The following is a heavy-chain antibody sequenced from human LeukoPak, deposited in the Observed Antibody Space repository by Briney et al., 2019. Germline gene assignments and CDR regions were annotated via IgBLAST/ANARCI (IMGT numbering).Heavy chain of an antibody. Sequence: SVKVSCKASRGTFSSYAISWVRQAPGQGLEWMGRIIPIFGTANYAQKFQGRVTITTDESTSTAYMELSSLRSEDTAVYYCARSGSSGWYREFDYWGQGTLVTVSS. J-gene: IGHJ4*02. CDR2: IIPIFGTA. CDR1: RGTFSSYA. CDR3: ARSGSSGWYREFDY. D-gene: IGHD6-19*01. V-gene: IGHV1-69*05.